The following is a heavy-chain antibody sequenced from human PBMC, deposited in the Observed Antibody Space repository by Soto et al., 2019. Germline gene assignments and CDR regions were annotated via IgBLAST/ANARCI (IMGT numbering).Heavy chain of an antibody. V-gene: IGHV1-18*01. Sequence: ASVKVSCKASGYTFSSYGITWVRQAPGQGLEWMGWISAYNGRTSSSQKFRGRVTMTTDTSTTTADMELTSLRSDDTAVYYCAIDRSAALGYGLDVWGQGTSATVSS. D-gene: IGHD6-13*01. J-gene: IGHJ6*02. CDR1: GYTFSSYG. CDR2: ISAYNGRT. CDR3: AIDRSAALGYGLDV.